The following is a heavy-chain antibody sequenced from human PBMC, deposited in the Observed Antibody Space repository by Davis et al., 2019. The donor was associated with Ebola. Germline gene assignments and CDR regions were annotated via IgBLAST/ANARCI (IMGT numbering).Heavy chain of an antibody. CDR3: ATGGIRGGFDI. V-gene: IGHV1-18*04. CDR2: FSAYNGDT. Sequence: ASVKVSCKASGYTFTHYGISWVRQAPGQGLEWMGWFSAYNGDTNYEQKLQGRVTMTTDTSTSTAYMELSSLRFEDSAVYFCATGGIRGGFDIWGQGTMVTVSS. D-gene: IGHD2-15*01. CDR1: GYTFTHYG. J-gene: IGHJ3*02.